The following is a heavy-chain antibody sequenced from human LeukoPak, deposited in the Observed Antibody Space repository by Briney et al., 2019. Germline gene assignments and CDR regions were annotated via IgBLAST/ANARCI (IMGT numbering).Heavy chain of an antibody. CDR2: INEDGGEE. V-gene: IGHV3-7*01. CDR3: ASRHCSSTSCPIDY. CDR1: GFIFSAYW. D-gene: IGHD2-2*01. Sequence: GGSLRLSCVGSGFIFSAYWMAWVRQAPGKGPEWVANINEDGGEERYVDSVRGRFTISRDNTKNSLSLQMNSLRAEDTAVYYCASRHCSSTSCPIDYWGQGTLVTVSS. J-gene: IGHJ4*02.